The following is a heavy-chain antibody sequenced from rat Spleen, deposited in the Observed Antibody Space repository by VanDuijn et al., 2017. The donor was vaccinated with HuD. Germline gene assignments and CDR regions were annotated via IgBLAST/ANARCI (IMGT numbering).Heavy chain of an antibody. J-gene: IGHJ2*01. CDR2: ITSGGGGT. CDR3: TRENWVFDY. Sequence: EVQLVESGGGLVQPGRSLKLSCAASGFTFSYFPMAWVRQTPEKGLEWVASITSGGGGTYYPDSVKGRFTISRDDAKNTLYLQMNSLRSEDTATYYCTRENWVFDYWGQGVMVTVSS. V-gene: IGHV5-46*01. D-gene: IGHD5-1*01. CDR1: GFTFSYFP.